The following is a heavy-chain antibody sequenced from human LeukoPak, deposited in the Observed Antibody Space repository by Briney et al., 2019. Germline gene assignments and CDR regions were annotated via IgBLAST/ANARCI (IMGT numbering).Heavy chain of an antibody. V-gene: IGHV3-30*02. CDR1: GFSFSSYN. CDR3: AKEGSGYCSSTSCYFFDY. J-gene: IGHJ4*02. CDR2: IWNHGNDQ. D-gene: IGHD2-2*01. Sequence: PGGSLRLSCAASGFSFSSYNMHWVRQAPGKGLEWVGFIWNHGNDQEYADSVRGRFTISRDNSKNTLYLQMNSLRAEDTAVYYCAKEGSGYCSSTSCYFFDYWGQGTLVTVSS.